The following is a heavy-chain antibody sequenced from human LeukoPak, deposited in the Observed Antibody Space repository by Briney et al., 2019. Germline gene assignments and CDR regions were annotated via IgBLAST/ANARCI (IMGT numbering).Heavy chain of an antibody. Sequence: ASVKVSCKASGGTFSSYAISWVRQAPGQGLELMGRIFPIFATANYAQKFQGRVTITADESTSTAYMKLSSLRSEDTAVYYCARESGSYEAYFDYWGQGTLVTVSS. CDR3: ARESGSYEAYFDY. J-gene: IGHJ4*02. CDR2: IFPIFATA. D-gene: IGHD1-26*01. V-gene: IGHV1-69*13. CDR1: GGTFSSYA.